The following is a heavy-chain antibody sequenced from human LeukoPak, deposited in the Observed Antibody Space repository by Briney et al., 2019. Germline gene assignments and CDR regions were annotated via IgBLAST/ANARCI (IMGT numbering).Heavy chain of an antibody. D-gene: IGHD2-2*01. CDR2: IYSSGSTI. J-gene: IGHJ6*02. Sequence: AGSLRLSCAASGFTFSSYEMNWVRQAPGKGLEWVSYIYSSGSTIYYADSVKGRFTIPRDNAKNSLYLQMNSLRAEDTAVYYCARDPRCSSMSCYRSSFYGMDVWGQGTTVTVSS. V-gene: IGHV3-48*03. CDR1: GFTFSSYE. CDR3: ARDPRCSSMSCYRSSFYGMDV.